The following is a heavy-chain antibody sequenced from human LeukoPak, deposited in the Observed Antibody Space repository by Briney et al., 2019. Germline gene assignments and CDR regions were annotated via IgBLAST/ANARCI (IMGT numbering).Heavy chain of an antibody. J-gene: IGHJ4*02. D-gene: IGHD6-13*01. CDR3: AREGIAAAESIDPVDY. Sequence: ASGKVSCKASGYTFTGNSMHWVRQAPGQGLEWMGWINTNSGGTKYAQKFQGRVSMTRDTSISTAYMDLSSLRSDDTAVYYCAREGIAAAESIDPVDYWGQGTLVTVSS. V-gene: IGHV1-2*02. CDR1: GYTFTGNS. CDR2: INTNSGGT.